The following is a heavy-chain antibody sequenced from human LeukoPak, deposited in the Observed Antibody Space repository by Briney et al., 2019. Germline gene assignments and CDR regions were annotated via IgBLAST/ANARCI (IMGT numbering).Heavy chain of an antibody. Sequence: PSETLSLTCAVYGGSFSGYYWSWIRQPPGKGLEWIGEINHSGSTNYNPSLKSRVTISVDTSKNQFSLKLSSVTAADTAVYYCARARTSLIAVAGTGSRDYWGQGTLVTVPS. CDR1: GGSFSGYY. CDR3: ARARTSLIAVAGTGSRDY. CDR2: INHSGST. J-gene: IGHJ4*02. D-gene: IGHD6-19*01. V-gene: IGHV4-34*01.